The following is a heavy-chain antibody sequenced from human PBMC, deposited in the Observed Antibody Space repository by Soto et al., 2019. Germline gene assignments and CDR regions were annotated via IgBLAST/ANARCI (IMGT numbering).Heavy chain of an antibody. J-gene: IGHJ5*02. Sequence: ASVKVSCKASGYTFTSYGISWVRQAPGQGLEWMGWISAYNGNTNYAQKLQGRVTMTTDTSTSTAYMELRSLRSDDTAVYYCARTIVLVPAAIDWFDPWGQGTLVTVSP. CDR3: ARTIVLVPAAIDWFDP. V-gene: IGHV1-18*01. CDR2: ISAYNGNT. CDR1: GYTFTSYG. D-gene: IGHD2-2*01.